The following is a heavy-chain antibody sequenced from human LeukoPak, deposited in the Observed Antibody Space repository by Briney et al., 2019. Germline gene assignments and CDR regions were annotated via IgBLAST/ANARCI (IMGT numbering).Heavy chain of an antibody. CDR3: ARGPDGLAPLDY. Sequence: PGGSLRLSCAASGFTFSSHAMHWVRQAPGKGLEWVAVISYDGSNKYYADSVKGRFTISRDNSKNTLYLQMNSLRAEDTAVYYYARGPDGLAPLDYWGQGTLVTVSS. V-gene: IGHV3-30-3*01. J-gene: IGHJ4*02. D-gene: IGHD1-14*01. CDR2: ISYDGSNK. CDR1: GFTFSSHA.